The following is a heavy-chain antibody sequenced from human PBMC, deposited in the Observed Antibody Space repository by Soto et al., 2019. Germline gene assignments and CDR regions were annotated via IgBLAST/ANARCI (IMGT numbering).Heavy chain of an antibody. CDR2: IFWDGNRM. V-gene: IGHV3-9*01. Sequence: SLRLSCVASGFNLHDHAMHWVRQAPGKGLEWVSGIFWDGNRMDYAHAVKGRFFISRNNAKNSLYLQMNSLREDDTALYDCTKDINMGGVDVWGQGTRVTVSS. CDR3: TKDINMGGVDV. D-gene: IGHD3-10*01. J-gene: IGHJ6*02. CDR1: GFNLHDHA.